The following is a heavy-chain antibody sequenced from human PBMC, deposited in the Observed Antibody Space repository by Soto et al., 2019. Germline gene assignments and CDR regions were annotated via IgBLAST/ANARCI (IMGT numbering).Heavy chain of an antibody. J-gene: IGHJ4*02. D-gene: IGHD3-22*01. CDR2: INHSGST. Sequence: SETLSLTCAVYGGSFSGYYWSWIRQPPGKGLEWIGEINHSGSTNYNPSLKSRVTISVDTSKNQFSLKLSSVTAADTAVYYCARGLHPYYYDSSGYYLEDYWGQGTLVTVSS. V-gene: IGHV4-34*01. CDR1: GGSFSGYY. CDR3: ARGLHPYYYDSSGYYLEDY.